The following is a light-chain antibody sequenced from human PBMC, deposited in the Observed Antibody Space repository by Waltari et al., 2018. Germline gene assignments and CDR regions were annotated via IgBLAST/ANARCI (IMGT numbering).Light chain of an antibody. Sequence: QSVLTQPPSVSGDPGQRVTISCTGSSSNIGTYYVYWYRLFPGTVPKLLIYDTNKRPSGVSDRFSGSKSGSSASLTISGLQPGDEADYYCGTWDSGLSADVFGSGTKLTVL. CDR3: GTWDSGLSADV. CDR2: DTN. CDR1: SSNIGTYY. J-gene: IGLJ6*01. V-gene: IGLV1-51*01.